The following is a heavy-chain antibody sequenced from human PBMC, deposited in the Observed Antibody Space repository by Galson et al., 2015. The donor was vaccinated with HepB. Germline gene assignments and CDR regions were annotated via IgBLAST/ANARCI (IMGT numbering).Heavy chain of an antibody. Sequence: SVKVSCKASGYSLFTYAIAWVRQAPGQGLEWMGWISGYNANTKYERRFQGRVFMTTDTSTSIVSMELRSLRSDDTAVYYCARVLTYCTTTNCYVGDYHYGMDVWGQGTTVTVSS. CDR2: ISGYNANT. CDR3: ARVLTYCTTTNCYVGDYHYGMDV. J-gene: IGHJ6*02. V-gene: IGHV1-18*04. D-gene: IGHD1-1*01. CDR1: GYSLFTYA.